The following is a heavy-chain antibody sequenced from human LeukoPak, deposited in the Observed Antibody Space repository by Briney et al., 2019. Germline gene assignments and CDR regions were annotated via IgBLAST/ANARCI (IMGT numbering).Heavy chain of an antibody. CDR3: ARPLNYYDSSGYYQDGYFDY. J-gene: IGHJ4*02. Sequence: ASVKVSCKXSGYTFTSYYMHWVRQAPGQGLEWMGIINPSGGSTSYAQKFQGRVTMTRDTSTSTVYMELSSLRSEDTAVYYCARPLNYYDSSGYYQDGYFDYWGQGTLVTVSS. CDR2: INPSGGST. V-gene: IGHV1-46*01. CDR1: GYTFTSYY. D-gene: IGHD3-22*01.